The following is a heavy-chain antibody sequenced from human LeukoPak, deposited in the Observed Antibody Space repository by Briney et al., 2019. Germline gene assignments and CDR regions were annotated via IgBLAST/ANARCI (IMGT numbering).Heavy chain of an antibody. CDR2: ITSSGGNA. CDR3: AKLSDGYNYYFDY. V-gene: IGHV3-23*01. D-gene: IGHD5-24*01. CDR1: GFTFSSYA. Sequence: GSLRLSCAASGFTFSSYAMSWVRQAPGKGLEWVSGITSSGGNAYYADSVKGRFTISRDNSKNTLYLQMNSLRAEDTALYYCAKLSDGYNYYFDYWGQGTLVTVSP. J-gene: IGHJ4*02.